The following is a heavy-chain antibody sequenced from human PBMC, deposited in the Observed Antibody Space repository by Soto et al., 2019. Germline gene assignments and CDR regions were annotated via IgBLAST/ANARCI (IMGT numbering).Heavy chain of an antibody. CDR2: INHSGST. D-gene: IGHD3-10*01. CDR3: ARGRGRITMVRGVINVYYFDY. V-gene: IGHV4-34*01. J-gene: IGHJ4*02. CDR1: GGSFSGYY. Sequence: SETLSLTCAVYGGSFSGYYWSWIRQPPGKGLEWIGEINHSGSTNYNPSLKSRVTISVDTSKNQFSLKLSSVTAADTAVYYCARGRGRITMVRGVINVYYFDYWGQGTLVTVSS.